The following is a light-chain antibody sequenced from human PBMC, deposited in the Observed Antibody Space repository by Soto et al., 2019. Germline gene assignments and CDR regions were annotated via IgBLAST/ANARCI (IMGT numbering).Light chain of an antibody. CDR3: QQYGSSPQLT. CDR2: GAS. V-gene: IGKV3-20*01. J-gene: IGKJ4*01. Sequence: EIVLTQSPGTLSLSPGERATLSCRASQSVSSSYLAWYQQEPGQAPRLLLYGASSRATGIPDRFSGSGSGTDFTLTISRLEPEDFAVYYCQQYGSSPQLTFGGGTKVEIK. CDR1: QSVSSSY.